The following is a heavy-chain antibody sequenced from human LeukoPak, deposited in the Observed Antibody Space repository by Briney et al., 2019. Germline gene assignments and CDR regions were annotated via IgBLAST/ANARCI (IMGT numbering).Heavy chain of an antibody. V-gene: IGHV3-23*01. Sequence: PGGSLRLSCAASGFTFSSYAMSWVRQAPGKGLGWVSGISTSGGSTYYADSVKGRFTISRDNSKNTLYLQMNSLRAEDTAVYYCARDVMDIVATNAKSAYYYYYMDVWGKGTTVTISS. J-gene: IGHJ6*03. CDR2: ISTSGGST. CDR3: ARDVMDIVATNAKSAYYYYYMDV. CDR1: GFTFSSYA. D-gene: IGHD5-12*01.